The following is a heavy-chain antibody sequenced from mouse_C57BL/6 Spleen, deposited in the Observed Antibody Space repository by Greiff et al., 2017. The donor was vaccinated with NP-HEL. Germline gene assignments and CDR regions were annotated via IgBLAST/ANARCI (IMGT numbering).Heavy chain of an antibody. CDR3: ARVVYYDYDGGSMDY. V-gene: IGHV1-82*01. Sequence: VQLQQSGPELVKPGASVKISCKASGYAFSSSWMNWVKQRPGKGLEWIGRIYPGDGDTNYNGKFKGKATLTADKSSSTAYMQLSSLTSEDSAVYLCARVVYYDYDGGSMDYWGQGTSVTVSS. CDR1: GYAFSSSW. D-gene: IGHD2-4*01. CDR2: IYPGDGDT. J-gene: IGHJ4*01.